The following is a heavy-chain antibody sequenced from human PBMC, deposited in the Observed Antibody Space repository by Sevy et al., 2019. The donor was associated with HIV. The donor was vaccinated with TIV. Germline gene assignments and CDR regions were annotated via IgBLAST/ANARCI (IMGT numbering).Heavy chain of an antibody. CDR3: ARGPLLYCSGGSCSEYNWFDP. CDR2: INPKSGGT. Sequence: ASVKVSCKASGYTFTGYYMHWVRQAPGQGLEWMGWINPKSGGTKYAQKFQGRVTMTRDTSITTAYMDQSRLRSDDTAMYYCARGPLLYCSGGSCSEYNWFDPWGQGTLVTVSS. CDR1: GYTFTGYY. D-gene: IGHD2-15*01. J-gene: IGHJ5*02. V-gene: IGHV1-2*02.